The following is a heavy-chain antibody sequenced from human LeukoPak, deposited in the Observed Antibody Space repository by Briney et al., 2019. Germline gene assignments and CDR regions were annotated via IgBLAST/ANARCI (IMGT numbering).Heavy chain of an antibody. CDR3: ARVPLYDRSGYYFDY. CDR1: GFTFSDSA. V-gene: IGHV3-23*01. J-gene: IGHJ4*02. Sequence: PGGSLRLSCAASGFTFSDSAMTWVRQAPGKGLDWVSLISFSGANSYYADSVKGRFTISRDNSKDTLFLQMNSLRDEDTAVYYCARVPLYDRSGYYFDYWGLGTLVTVSS. CDR2: ISFSGANS. D-gene: IGHD3-22*01.